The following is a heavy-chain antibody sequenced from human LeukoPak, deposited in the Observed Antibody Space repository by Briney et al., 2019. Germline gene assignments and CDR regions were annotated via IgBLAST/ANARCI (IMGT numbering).Heavy chain of an antibody. CDR1: GFTFSSYG. Sequence: GGSLRLSCAASGFTFSSYGMHWVRQAPGKGLEWVAVIWYDGSNKYYADSVKGRFTISRDNPKNTLYLQMNSLRAEDTAVYYCAREGCSSTSCYWRGYYYYYGMDVWGQGTTVTVSS. CDR2: IWYDGSNK. J-gene: IGHJ6*02. D-gene: IGHD2-2*01. V-gene: IGHV3-33*01. CDR3: AREGCSSTSCYWRGYYYYYGMDV.